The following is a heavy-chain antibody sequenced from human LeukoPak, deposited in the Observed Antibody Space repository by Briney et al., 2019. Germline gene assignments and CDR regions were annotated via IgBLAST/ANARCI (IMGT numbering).Heavy chain of an antibody. J-gene: IGHJ4*02. CDR2: IYSGGST. Sequence: GGSLRLSCAASGFTFSSYAMSWVRQAPGKGLEWVSVIYSGGSTYYADSVKGRFTISRDNSKNTLYLQMNSLRAEDTAVYYCAREREGPFDYWGQGTLVTVSS. CDR3: AREREGPFDY. CDR1: GFTFSSYA. V-gene: IGHV3-53*01.